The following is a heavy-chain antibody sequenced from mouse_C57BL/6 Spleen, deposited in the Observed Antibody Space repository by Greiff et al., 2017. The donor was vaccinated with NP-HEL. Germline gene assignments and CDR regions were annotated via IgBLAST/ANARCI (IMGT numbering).Heavy chain of an antibody. V-gene: IGHV5-6*01. D-gene: IGHD1-1*01. CDR2: ISSGGSYT. CDR3: ARHGATVVRGYFDY. Sequence: EVQRVESGGDLVKPGGSLKLSCAASGFTFSSYGMSWVRQTPDKRLEWVATISSGGSYTYYPDSVKGRFTISRDNAKNTLYLQMSSLKSEDTAMYYCARHGATVVRGYFDYWGQGTTLTVSS. J-gene: IGHJ2*01. CDR1: GFTFSSYG.